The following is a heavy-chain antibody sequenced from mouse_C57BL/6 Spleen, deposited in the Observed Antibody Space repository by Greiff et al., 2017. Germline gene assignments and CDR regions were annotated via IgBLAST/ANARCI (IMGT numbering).Heavy chain of an antibody. CDR2: ISSGGSYT. V-gene: IGHV5-6*02. CDR3: ASPFSYEYEEIGAWFAY. Sequence: DVMLVESGGDLVKPGGSLTLSCAASGFTFSSYCMSWVRRTPDKRLEWVATISSGGSYTYYPDNVKGRFTISRDNAKNTLYLQMSSLKSDDTARYYCASPFSYEYEEIGAWFAYWGQGTLVTVSA. CDR1: GFTFSSYC. D-gene: IGHD2-4*01. J-gene: IGHJ3*01.